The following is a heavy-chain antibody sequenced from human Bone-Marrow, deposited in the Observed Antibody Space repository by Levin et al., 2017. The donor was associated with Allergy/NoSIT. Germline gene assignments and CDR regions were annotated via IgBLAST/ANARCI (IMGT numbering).Heavy chain of an antibody. CDR3: AKGVFSSTPYYFHY. Sequence: GGSLRLSCAASGFTFSSYAMNWVRQAPGKGLEWVSSISASGGSTYDADSVKGRFTVSRDNSKNTLYLQMNSLRAEDTAVYYCAKGVFSSTPYYFHYWGQGILVTVSS. V-gene: IGHV3-23*01. D-gene: IGHD6-13*01. J-gene: IGHJ4*02. CDR2: ISASGGST. CDR1: GFTFSSYA.